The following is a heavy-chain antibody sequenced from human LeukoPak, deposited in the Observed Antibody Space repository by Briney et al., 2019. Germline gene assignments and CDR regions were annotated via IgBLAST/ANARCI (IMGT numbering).Heavy chain of an antibody. CDR2: IRYDGRNK. V-gene: IGHV3-30*02. CDR1: GVTFSSYG. D-gene: IGHD1-1*01. Sequence: GGSLRLSCVASGVTFSSYGMHWVRQAPGKGLEWVAFIRYDGRNKYYAESVKGRFTISRDNSRNIYLQMNSLRGDDTAVYYCAREMERLGPFDYWGQGTLVTVSS. CDR3: AREMERLGPFDY. J-gene: IGHJ4*02.